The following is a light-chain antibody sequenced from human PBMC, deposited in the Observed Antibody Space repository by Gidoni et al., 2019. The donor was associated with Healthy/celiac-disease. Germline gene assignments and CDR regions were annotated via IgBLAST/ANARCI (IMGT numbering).Light chain of an antibody. Sequence: DIVMTQSPESLAVSLGERATINCKSSQSILYSSNNKNYLAWYQQKPGQPPKLLIYWASTRESGVPDRFSGSGSGTDFSLTISSLQAEDVAVYYCQQYYCTPITFGQGTRLEIK. CDR1: QSILYSSNNKNY. CDR3: QQYYCTPIT. V-gene: IGKV4-1*01. J-gene: IGKJ5*01. CDR2: WAS.